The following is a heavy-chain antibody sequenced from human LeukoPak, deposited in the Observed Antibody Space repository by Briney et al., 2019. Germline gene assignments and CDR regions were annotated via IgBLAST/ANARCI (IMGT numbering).Heavy chain of an antibody. D-gene: IGHD2-15*01. CDR1: GYTFTYYG. J-gene: IGHJ6*03. V-gene: IGHV7-4-1*02. CDR2: INTNTGNP. Sequence: ASVKVSCKASGYTFTYYGLNWVRQAPGQGLECLGGINTNTGNPTYGQGFTGRFVFSFDTSVSTAYLEISSLKAEDTAIYYCARSRRVVVPSALNSADDYYYYMDVWGKGTTVTVSS. CDR3: ARSRRVVVPSALNSADDYYYYMDV.